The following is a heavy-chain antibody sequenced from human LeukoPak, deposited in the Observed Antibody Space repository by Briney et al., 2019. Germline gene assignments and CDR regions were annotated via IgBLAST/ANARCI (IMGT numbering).Heavy chain of an antibody. Sequence: SETLSLTCAVSGGSISSGGYSWSRIRQPPGKGLEWIGYIYHNGNTYYSPSLKSRVTISVDRSKNQLSLKLSSVTAADTAMYYCASGGYSYGFDYWGQGALATVSS. V-gene: IGHV4-30-2*01. D-gene: IGHD5-18*01. CDR3: ASGGYSYGFDY. CDR2: IYHNGNT. J-gene: IGHJ4*02. CDR1: GGSISSGGYS.